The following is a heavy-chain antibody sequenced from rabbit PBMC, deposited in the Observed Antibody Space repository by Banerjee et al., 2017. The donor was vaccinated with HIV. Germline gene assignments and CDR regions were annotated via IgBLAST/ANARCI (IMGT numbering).Heavy chain of an antibody. D-gene: IGHD6-1*01. CDR2: IYNGDGST. V-gene: IGHV1S47*01. J-gene: IGHJ4*01. Sequence: QEQLVESGGGLVKPGASLTLSCKASGFSFSNKYVMCWVRQAPGKRPEWIACIYNGDGSTYYASWVNGRFSISRSTSLNTVTLQMTSLTAADTATYFCARDPFYAGYAGYGYAGFNLWGPGTLVTVS. CDR1: GFSFSNKYV. CDR3: ARDPFYAGYAGYGYAGFNL.